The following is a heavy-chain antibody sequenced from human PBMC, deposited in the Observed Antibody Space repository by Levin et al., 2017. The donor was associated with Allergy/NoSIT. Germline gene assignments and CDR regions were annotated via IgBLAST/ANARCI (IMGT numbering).Heavy chain of an antibody. CDR3: ARVEIAVAGTENWFDP. V-gene: IGHV4-59*01. CDR2: IYYSGST. J-gene: IGHJ5*02. D-gene: IGHD6-19*01. CDR1: GGSISSYY. Sequence: SETLSLTCTVSGGSISSYYWSWIRQPPGKGLEWIGYIYYSGSTNYNPSLKSRVTISVDTSKNQFSLKLSSVTAADTAVYYCARVEIAVAGTENWFDPWGQGTLVTVSS.